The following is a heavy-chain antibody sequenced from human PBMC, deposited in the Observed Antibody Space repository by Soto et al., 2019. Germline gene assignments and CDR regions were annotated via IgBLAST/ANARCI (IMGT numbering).Heavy chain of an antibody. V-gene: IGHV3-30*18. CDR2: ISYEGSNK. J-gene: IGHJ4*02. Sequence: QVQLVESGGGVVQPGRSLRLSCAASGFTFSSYGMHWVRQAPGKGLEWVAVISYEGSNKYYADSVKGRFTISRDNSKNTLYLQMNSLRAEDTAVSYCAKDEFYDYVWGSYRLDYWGKGTLVTVSS. CDR3: AKDEFYDYVWGSYRLDY. D-gene: IGHD3-16*02. CDR1: GFTFSSYG.